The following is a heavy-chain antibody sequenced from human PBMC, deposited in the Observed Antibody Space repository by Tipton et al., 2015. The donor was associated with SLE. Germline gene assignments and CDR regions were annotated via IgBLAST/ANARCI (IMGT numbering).Heavy chain of an antibody. D-gene: IGHD2-2*02. Sequence: TLSLTCTVSGGSISSSSYYWGWIRQPPGKGLEWIGSIYYSGSTYYNPSLKSRVTISVDTSKNQFSLKLSSVTAADTAVYYCARGWDYTERYRYFDLWGRGTLVTVSS. V-gene: IGHV4-39*07. CDR1: GGSISSSSYY. CDR2: IYYSGST. CDR3: ARGWDYTERYRYFDL. J-gene: IGHJ2*01.